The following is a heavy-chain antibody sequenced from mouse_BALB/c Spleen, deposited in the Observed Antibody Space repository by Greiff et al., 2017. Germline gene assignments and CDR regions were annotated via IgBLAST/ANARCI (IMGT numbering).Heavy chain of an antibody. CDR3: ASYGSPWYFDV. J-gene: IGHJ1*01. V-gene: IGHV2-4-1*01. CDR1: GFSLTSYG. CDR2: IWSGGST. Sequence: QVQLKESGPGLVQPSQSLSITCTVSGFSLTSYGVHWVRQSPGKGLEWLGVIWSGGSTDYNAAFISRLSISKDNSKSQVFFKMNSLQADDTAIYYCASYGSPWYFDVWGAGTTVTVSS. D-gene: IGHD1-1*01.